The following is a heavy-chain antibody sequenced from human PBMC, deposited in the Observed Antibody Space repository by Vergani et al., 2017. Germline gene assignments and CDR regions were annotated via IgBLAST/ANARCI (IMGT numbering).Heavy chain of an antibody. CDR1: GFTFNTYA. V-gene: IGHV3-30-3*01. Sequence: QVQLVESGGGAVQPGRPLRLSCAASGFTFNTYAMHWVRQAPGKGLEWVALISYAGSIKFYTDSVQGRFRISRDNSKNVMYLEMDNLRSEYTAVYYCARRRTSATTTDAFDIWGKGTMVTVS. D-gene: IGHD1-1*01. CDR2: ISYAGSIK. CDR3: ARRRTSATTTDAFDI. J-gene: IGHJ3*02.